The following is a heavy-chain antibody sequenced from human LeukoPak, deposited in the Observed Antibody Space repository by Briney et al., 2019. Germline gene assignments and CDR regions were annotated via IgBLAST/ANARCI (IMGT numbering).Heavy chain of an antibody. V-gene: IGHV3-30-3*01. D-gene: IGHD6-13*01. Sequence: GGSLRLSCAASGFTVSSNYMSWVRQAPGKGLEWVAVISYDGSNKYYADSVKGRFTISRDNSKNTLYLQMNSLRAEDTAVYYCARAPFRGIAAAGTSLFDYWGQGTLVTVSS. CDR2: ISYDGSNK. CDR1: GFTVSSNY. J-gene: IGHJ4*02. CDR3: ARAPFRGIAAAGTSLFDY.